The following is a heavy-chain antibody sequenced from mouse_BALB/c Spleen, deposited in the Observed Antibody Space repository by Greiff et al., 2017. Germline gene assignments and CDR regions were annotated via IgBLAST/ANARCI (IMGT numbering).Heavy chain of an antibody. V-gene: IGHV1-69*02. CDR2: IYPSDSYT. Sequence: QVQLQQPGAELVRPGASVKLSCKASGYTFTSYWINWVKQRPGQGLEWIGNIYPSDSYTNYNQKFKDKATLTVDKSSSTAYMQLSSPTSEDSAVYYCTREGSSGTAWFAYWGQGTLVTVSA. J-gene: IGHJ3*01. CDR1: GYTFTSYW. D-gene: IGHD3-1*01. CDR3: TREGSSGTAWFAY.